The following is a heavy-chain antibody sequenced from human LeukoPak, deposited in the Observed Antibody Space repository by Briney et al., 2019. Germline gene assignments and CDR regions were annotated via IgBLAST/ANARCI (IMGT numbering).Heavy chain of an antibody. D-gene: IGHD6-13*01. CDR2: ISGSGGST. J-gene: IGHJ6*02. Sequence: GGSLRLSCAASGFTFSSYAMSWVRQAPVKGLEWVSAISGSGGSTYYADSVKGRFTISRDNSKNTLYLQMNSLRAEDTAVYYCAKDFFSSSWRNYYYYGMDVWGQGTSVTVSS. V-gene: IGHV3-23*01. CDR1: GFTFSSYA. CDR3: AKDFFSSSWRNYYYYGMDV.